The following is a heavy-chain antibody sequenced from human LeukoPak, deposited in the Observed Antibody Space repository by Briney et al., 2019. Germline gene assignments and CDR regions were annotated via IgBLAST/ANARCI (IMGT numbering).Heavy chain of an antibody. CDR3: TRDEGEV. Sequence: GGSLRLSCSASGFTFGDYAVTWFRQAPGKGLEWVGFIRSKPNEGTTEYAASVKGRFTISRDDSKSIAYLQMNSLKTEDTAVYFCTRDEGEVWGQGTMVTVSS. D-gene: IGHD3-10*01. CDR2: IRSKPNEGTT. CDR1: GFTFGDYA. J-gene: IGHJ3*01. V-gene: IGHV3-49*03.